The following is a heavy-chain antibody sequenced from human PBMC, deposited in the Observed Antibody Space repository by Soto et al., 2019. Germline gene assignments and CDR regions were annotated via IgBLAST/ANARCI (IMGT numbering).Heavy chain of an antibody. CDR2: IYYIGST. CDR1: GGSISSYY. CDR3: ARQGPISDYYYYYMDV. V-gene: IGHV4-59*08. Sequence: SETLSLTCTVSGGSISSYYWSWIRQPPGKGLEWMGYIYYIGSTNYNPSLKSRVTISVDTSKNQSSLKLSSVTAADTAVYYCARQGPISDYYYYYMDVWGKGTTVTVSS. J-gene: IGHJ6*03. D-gene: IGHD3-3*02.